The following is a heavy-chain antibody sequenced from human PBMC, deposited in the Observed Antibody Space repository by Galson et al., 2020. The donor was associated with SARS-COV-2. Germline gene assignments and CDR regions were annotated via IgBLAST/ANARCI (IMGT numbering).Heavy chain of an antibody. CDR3: ARALDGHYYYGMDV. V-gene: IGHV4-30-2*01. CDR2: IYHSGSA. CDR1: GGSISSGGFS. D-gene: IGHD2-8*01. J-gene: IGHJ6*02. Sequence: TLSLTCAASGGSISSGGFSWTWIRQPPGKGLEWIGYIYHSGSAYYNPSLKSRVTISIDTSKNQFSLRLNAVTAADTAVYFCARALDGHYYYGMDVWGQGTTVTVSS.